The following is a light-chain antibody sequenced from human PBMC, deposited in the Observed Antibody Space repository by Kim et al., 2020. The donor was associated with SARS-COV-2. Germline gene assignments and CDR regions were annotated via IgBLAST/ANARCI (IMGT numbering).Light chain of an antibody. V-gene: IGKV1D-12*01. CDR1: MGIRCW. J-gene: IGKJ4*01. CDR3: QQANSVPPIT. Sequence: VGGRVTITGRASMGIRCWLALDQQKPGKAPKLLIYAASSLQRGVPSRFSGSGSGTDFTLTISSLQPEDFATYYCQQANSVPPITIGGGTKVDIK. CDR2: AAS.